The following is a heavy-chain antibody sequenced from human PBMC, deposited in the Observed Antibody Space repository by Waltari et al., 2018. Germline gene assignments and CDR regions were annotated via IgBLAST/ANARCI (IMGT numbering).Heavy chain of an antibody. CDR2: INGGGVNT. Sequence: VQLLESGGGLVQPGGSRRLSCAASGFTFSNFAMHWARQAPGKGLEWVSVINGGGVNTYYADSVKGRLTISRDNSKNTLYLQMNSLRAEDTAVYYCAKHPTVGNFDYWGQGTLVTVSP. J-gene: IGHJ4*02. CDR1: GFTFSNFA. V-gene: IGHV3-23*01. CDR3: AKHPTVGNFDY. D-gene: IGHD4-4*01.